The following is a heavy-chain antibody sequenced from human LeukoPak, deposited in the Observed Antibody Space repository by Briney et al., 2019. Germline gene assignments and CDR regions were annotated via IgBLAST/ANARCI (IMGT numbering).Heavy chain of an antibody. CDR3: ARVGYSGYDYRGFFDY. J-gene: IGHJ4*02. D-gene: IGHD5-12*01. Sequence: ETLSLTCAVYGGSFSGYYWSWIRQPPGKGLEWIGEINHSGSTNYNPSLKSRVTISVDTSKNQFSLKLNSVTAADTAVYYCARVGYSGYDYRGFFDYWGQGTLVTVSS. CDR2: INHSGST. V-gene: IGHV4-34*01. CDR1: GGSFSGYY.